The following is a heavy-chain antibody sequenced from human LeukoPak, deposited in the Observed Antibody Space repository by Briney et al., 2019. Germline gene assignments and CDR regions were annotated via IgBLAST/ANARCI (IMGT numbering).Heavy chain of an antibody. J-gene: IGHJ3*02. D-gene: IGHD3-3*01. CDR2: ISSSSSYT. CDR1: GFTFSDYY. Sequence: GGSLRLSCAASGFTFSDYYMSWIRQAPGKGLEWVSYISSSSSYTNYADSVKGRFTISRDNAKNTLYLQMNSLRAEDTAVHYCARREWLLMDIDFDAFDIWGQGTMVTVSS. V-gene: IGHV3-11*06. CDR3: ARREWLLMDIDFDAFDI.